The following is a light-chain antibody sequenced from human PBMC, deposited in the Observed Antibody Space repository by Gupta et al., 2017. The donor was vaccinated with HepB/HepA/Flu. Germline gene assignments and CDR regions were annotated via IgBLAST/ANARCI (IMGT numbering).Light chain of an antibody. CDR3: NADTSSSNLV. CDR1: SSDVGGYNY. J-gene: IGLJ3*02. Sequence: SPLPQPASFSGSPGQSITISCTGPSSDVGGYNYVYWNQQHPGKPPNLMVYDVSKRPAGVATRFSGSKSGNTASLTICGPEEEDEADYYCNADTSSSNLVFGGGTKLTVL. CDR2: DVS. V-gene: IGLV2-14*03.